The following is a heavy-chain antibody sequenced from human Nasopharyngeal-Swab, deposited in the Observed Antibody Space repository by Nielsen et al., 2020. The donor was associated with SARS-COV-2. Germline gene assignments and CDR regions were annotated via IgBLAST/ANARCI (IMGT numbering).Heavy chain of an antibody. D-gene: IGHD4-17*01. J-gene: IGHJ4*02. CDR3: AKDVHGDYGGIDY. CDR1: GFTFSSYA. V-gene: IGHV3-30-3*01. CDR2: ISYDGSNK. Sequence: GGSLRLSCAASGFTFSSYAMHWVRQAPGKGLEWVAVISYDGSNKYYADSVKGQFTISRDNSKNTLYLQMNSLRVDDTAVYYCAKDVHGDYGGIDYWGQGILVTVSS.